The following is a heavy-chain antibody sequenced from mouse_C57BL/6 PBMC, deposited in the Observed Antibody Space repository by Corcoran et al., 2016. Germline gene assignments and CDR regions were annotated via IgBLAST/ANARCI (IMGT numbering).Heavy chain of an antibody. CDR1: GYTFTDYY. CDR3: AREEDAMDY. Sequence: VPLQQSGPELVKPGASVKISCKASGYTFTDYYMNWVKQSHGKSLEWIGDINPNNGGTSYNQKFKGKATLTVDKSSSTAYMELRSLTSEDSAVYYCAREEDAMDYWGQGTSVTVSS. J-gene: IGHJ4*01. CDR2: INPNNGGT. V-gene: IGHV1-26*01.